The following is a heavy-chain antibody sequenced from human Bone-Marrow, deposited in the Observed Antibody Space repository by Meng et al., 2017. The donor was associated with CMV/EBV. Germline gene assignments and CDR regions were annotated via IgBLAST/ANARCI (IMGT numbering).Heavy chain of an antibody. CDR2: ISYDGSNK. V-gene: IGHV3-30-3*01. CDR1: GFTFSSYA. J-gene: IGHJ3*02. Sequence: GESLKISCAASGFTFSSYAMHWVRQAPGKGLEWVAVISYDGSNKYYADSVKGRFTISRDNSKNTLYLQMNSLRAEDTALYYCARDVGAFDIWGQGTMVTVSS. CDR3: ARDVGAFDI.